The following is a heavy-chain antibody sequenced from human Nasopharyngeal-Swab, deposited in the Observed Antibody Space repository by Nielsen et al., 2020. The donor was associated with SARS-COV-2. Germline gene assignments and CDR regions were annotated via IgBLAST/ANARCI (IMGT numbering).Heavy chain of an antibody. V-gene: IGHV3-53*01. CDR2: IYSGGST. J-gene: IGHJ4*02. CDR1: AFTVSSNY. CDR3: ARDMGGMEDY. D-gene: IGHD3-16*01. Sequence: GESLKISCAASAFTVSSNYMSWVRQAPGKGLEWVSVIYSGGSTYYADSVKGRFTISRDNSKNTLYLQMNSLRAEDTAVYYCARDMGGMEDYWGQGTLVTVS.